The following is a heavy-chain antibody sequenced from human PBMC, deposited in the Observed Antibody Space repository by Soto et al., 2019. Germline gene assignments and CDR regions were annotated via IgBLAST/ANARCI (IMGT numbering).Heavy chain of an antibody. J-gene: IGHJ4*02. V-gene: IGHV3-53*01. CDR1: GFTVSSNY. D-gene: IGHD6-6*01. Sequence: GGSLRLSCAASGFTVSSNYMSWVRQAPGKGLEWVSDIYSGGSTYYADSVKGRFTISRDNSKNTLYLQMNSLRAEDTAVYYCAREDSSPYYFDYWGQGTLVTVSS. CDR3: AREDSSPYYFDY. CDR2: IYSGGST.